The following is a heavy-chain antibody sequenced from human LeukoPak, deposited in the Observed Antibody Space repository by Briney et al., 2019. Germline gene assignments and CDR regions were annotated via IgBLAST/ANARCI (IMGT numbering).Heavy chain of an antibody. CDR1: GGSISSYY. J-gene: IGHJ4*02. D-gene: IGHD2/OR15-2a*01. CDR2: ISDIGSI. V-gene: IGHV4-59*08. CDR3: AGHHPRNTVDF. Sequence: PSETLSLTCTVSGGSISSYYWSWFRHPPGKGLEWIAYISDIGSINYNPSHKSRVTISLDTSKNQFSLKLSSVTAADTAVYYCAGHHPRNTVDFWGQGTLVTVSS.